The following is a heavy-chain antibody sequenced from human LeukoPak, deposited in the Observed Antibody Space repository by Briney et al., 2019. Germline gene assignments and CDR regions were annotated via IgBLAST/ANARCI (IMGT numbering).Heavy chain of an antibody. CDR1: GYTFTSYG. CDR2: ISAYNGNT. D-gene: IGHD2-2*01. Sequence: GASVKVSCKASGYTFTSYGISWVRQAPGQGLEWMGWISAYNGNTNYAQKLQGRVTMTTDTSTSTAYMELRSLRSDDTAVYYCARGGAFYCSSTSCRAANPDYRGQGTLVTVSS. V-gene: IGHV1-18*01. J-gene: IGHJ4*02. CDR3: ARGGAFYCSSTSCRAANPDY.